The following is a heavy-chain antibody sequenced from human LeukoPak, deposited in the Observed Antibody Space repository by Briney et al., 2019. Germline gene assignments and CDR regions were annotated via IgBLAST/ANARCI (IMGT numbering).Heavy chain of an antibody. CDR2: IGNTET. Sequence: GGSLRLSCATSGFPFETNAMSWVRQAPGKGLEWVATIGNTETFYADSVTGRFTISRDNSKNTVNLQMNRLRVEDTVIYYCAKDWIQFNRVFDCFDSWGQGTLVTVSS. V-gene: IGHV3-23*01. CDR1: GFPFETNA. J-gene: IGHJ4*02. CDR3: AKDWIQFNRVFDCFDS. D-gene: IGHD5-18*01.